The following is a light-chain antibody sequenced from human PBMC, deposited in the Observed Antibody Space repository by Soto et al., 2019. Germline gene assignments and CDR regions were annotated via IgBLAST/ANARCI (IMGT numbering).Light chain of an antibody. J-gene: IGKJ5*01. CDR3: QQSYSGVT. CDR1: LSIGTY. Sequence: DAQLTQSPSSLSASVVDSVTITCRASLSIGTYLNWYRRKPGKAPDLLIYGASTLQSGAPTRFSGGGSGTYFTLTIRSLQPADSASYFCQQSYSGVTFGQGTRLEI. CDR2: GAS. V-gene: IGKV1-39*01.